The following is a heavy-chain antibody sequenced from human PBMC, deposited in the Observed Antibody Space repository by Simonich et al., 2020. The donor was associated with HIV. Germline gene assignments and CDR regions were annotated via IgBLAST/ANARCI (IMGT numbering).Heavy chain of an antibody. CDR1: GGSFTGYY. CDR2: INHIGIT. Sequence: QVQLQQWGAGLLTPSETLSLICAVYGGSFTGYYWSWIRQPPGKGLEWIGEINHIGITNYNPALKSRATISIDTSKNQFALNLTSVTAADTAVYYCAREGGSSRRKYFQHWGQGTLVTVSS. V-gene: IGHV4-34*01. D-gene: IGHD6-13*01. CDR3: AREGGSSRRKYFQH. J-gene: IGHJ1*01.